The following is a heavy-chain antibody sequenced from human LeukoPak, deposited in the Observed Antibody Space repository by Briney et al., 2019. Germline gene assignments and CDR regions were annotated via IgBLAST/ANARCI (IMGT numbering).Heavy chain of an antibody. D-gene: IGHD6-19*01. V-gene: IGHV4-59*01. CDR1: GGSISSYY. J-gene: IGHJ5*02. Sequence: SETLSLTCTVSGGSISSYYWSWIRQPPGKGLEWIGYIYYSGSTNYNPSLKSRVTVSVDTSKNQFSLKLSSVTAADTAVYYCARSSSSGWGFRFDPWGQGTLVTVSS. CDR3: ARSSSSGWGFRFDP. CDR2: IYYSGST.